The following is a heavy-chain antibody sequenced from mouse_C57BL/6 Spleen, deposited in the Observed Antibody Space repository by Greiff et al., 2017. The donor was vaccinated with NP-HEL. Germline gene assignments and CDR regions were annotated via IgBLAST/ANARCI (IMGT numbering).Heavy chain of an antibody. Sequence: QVHVKQPGAELVKPGASVKLSCKASGYTFTSYWMHWVKQRPGQGLEWIGMIHPNSGSTNYNEKFKSKATLTVDKSSSTAYMQLSSLTSEDSAVYYCARMIYYDYDEGYWGQGTLVTVSA. CDR2: IHPNSGST. CDR3: ARMIYYDYDEGY. V-gene: IGHV1-64*01. J-gene: IGHJ3*01. CDR1: GYTFTSYW. D-gene: IGHD2-4*01.